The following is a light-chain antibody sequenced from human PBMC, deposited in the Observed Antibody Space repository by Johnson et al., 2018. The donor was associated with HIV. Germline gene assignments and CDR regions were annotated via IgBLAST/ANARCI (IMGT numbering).Light chain of an antibody. V-gene: IGLV1-51*01. CDR3: GTWDSSLSARV. CDR1: SSNIGNNY. Sequence: QSVLTQPPSVSAAPGQKVTISCSGSSSNIGNNYVSWYQQLPGTAPKLLIYDNNKRPPGIHDRFSGSKSGTSATLGITGLQTGDEADYYCGTWDSSLSARVFGTGTKVTVL. CDR2: DNN. J-gene: IGLJ1*01.